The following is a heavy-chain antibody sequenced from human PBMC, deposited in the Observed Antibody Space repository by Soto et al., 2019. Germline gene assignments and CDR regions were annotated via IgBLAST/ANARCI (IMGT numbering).Heavy chain of an antibody. CDR3: AKGFPGYSYGYFHY. Sequence: GGSLRLSCAASGFTFSSYAMNWVRQAPGKGLEWVSAISDSGFTTNYADSVKGRFTISRDNSKNTLYLQMNSLRAEDTAVYYCAKGFPGYSYGYFHYWGQGILVTVSS. J-gene: IGHJ4*02. CDR2: ISDSGFTT. D-gene: IGHD5-18*01. CDR1: GFTFSSYA. V-gene: IGHV3-23*01.